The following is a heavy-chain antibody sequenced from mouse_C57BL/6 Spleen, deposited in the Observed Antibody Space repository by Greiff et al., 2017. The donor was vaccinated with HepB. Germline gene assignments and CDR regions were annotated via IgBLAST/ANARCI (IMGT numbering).Heavy chain of an antibody. CDR3: ARSIPHYYGKWYFDV. V-gene: IGHV1-63*01. Sequence: QVQLQQSGAELVRPGTSVKMSCKASGYTFTNYWIGWAKQRPGHGLEWIGDIYPGGGYTNYNEKFKGKATLTADKSSSTAYMQFSSLTSEDSAIYYCARSIPHYYGKWYFDVWGTGTTVTVSS. CDR1: GYTFTNYW. CDR2: IYPGGGYT. D-gene: IGHD1-1*01. J-gene: IGHJ1*03.